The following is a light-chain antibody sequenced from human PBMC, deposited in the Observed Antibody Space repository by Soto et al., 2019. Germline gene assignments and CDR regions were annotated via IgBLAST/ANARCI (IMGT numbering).Light chain of an antibody. Sequence: EMVLTQSPGTLSFSPGESATLSCSASQSFTSSYLARYQQKPGQAPWLLIYGASNRASGIPDRFSGSGSGTDFTLTISRLEPEDSAVYYCQQYGRSPLTFGGGTKVDIK. CDR2: GAS. V-gene: IGKV3-20*01. CDR3: QQYGRSPLT. J-gene: IGKJ4*01. CDR1: QSFTSSY.